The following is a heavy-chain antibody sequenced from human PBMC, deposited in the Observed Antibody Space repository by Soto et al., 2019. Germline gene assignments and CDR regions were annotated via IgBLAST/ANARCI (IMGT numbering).Heavy chain of an antibody. CDR1: GGSFSGYY. CDR3: ARVGKDIVVVPAAMGRPDYYYYYGMDV. J-gene: IGHJ6*02. CDR2: INHSGST. V-gene: IGHV4-34*01. Sequence: QVQLQQWGAGLLKPSETLSLTCAVYGGSFSGYYWSWIRQPPGKGLEWIGEINHSGSTNYNPSLKSRVTISVDTSKNQFSLKLSSVTAADTAVYYCARVGKDIVVVPAAMGRPDYYYYYGMDVWGQGTTVTVSS. D-gene: IGHD2-2*01.